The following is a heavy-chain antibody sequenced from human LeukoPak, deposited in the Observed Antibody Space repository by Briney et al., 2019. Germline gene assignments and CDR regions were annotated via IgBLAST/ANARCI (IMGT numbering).Heavy chain of an antibody. CDR3: TTDEWVRHY. Sequence: RGSLRLSCAASGFTFSNAWMSWVRQAPGKGLEWVGRIKSKTDGGKTDYAAPVKGRFTISRDDSKNTLYLQMNSLKTEDTAVYYCTTDEWVRHYWGQGTLVTVSS. CDR1: GFTFSNAW. J-gene: IGHJ4*02. V-gene: IGHV3-15*01. CDR2: IKSKTDGGKT. D-gene: IGHD1-26*01.